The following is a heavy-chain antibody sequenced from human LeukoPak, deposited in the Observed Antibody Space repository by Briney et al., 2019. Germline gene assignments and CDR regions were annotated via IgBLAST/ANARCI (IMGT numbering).Heavy chain of an antibody. CDR2: IRFDGSNT. V-gene: IGHV3-30*02. CDR1: GFTFSNYW. D-gene: IGHD2-21*02. CDR3: AKVKTDILIPDS. Sequence: GGSLRLSCAASGFTFSNYWMSWVRQAPGKGLEWVSFIRFDGSNTYHADSVKGRFTISRDNSKNTLYLQMNSLTSADTAVYYCAKVKTDILIPDSWGQGTLVTVSS. J-gene: IGHJ4*02.